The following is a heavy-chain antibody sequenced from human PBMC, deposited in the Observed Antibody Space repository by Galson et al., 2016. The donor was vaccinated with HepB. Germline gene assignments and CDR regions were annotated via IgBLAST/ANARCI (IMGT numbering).Heavy chain of an antibody. J-gene: IGHJ2*01. CDR3: GKLGGDYYHWYFDL. CDR1: GLTFTNHA. CDR2: IRGSGVST. Sequence: SLRLSCAASGLTFTNHAMSWVRHTPGKGLEWVSLIRGSGVSTYYADSVKGRFTISRHNFKNTLYLQMNRLRPEDTAVYYCGKLGGDYYHWYFDLWGRGTPVTVSS. V-gene: IGHV3-23*01. D-gene: IGHD3-22*01.